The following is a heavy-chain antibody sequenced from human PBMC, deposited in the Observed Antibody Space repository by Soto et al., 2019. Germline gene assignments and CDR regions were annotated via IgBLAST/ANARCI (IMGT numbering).Heavy chain of an antibody. CDR2: INYVGRTS. CDR3: ARFRRNYFDY. Sequence: PSETLSLTCTVSGDSMSGFYWSWIRQTPGKGLEWIGYINYVGRTSYYSPSLQSRVTISLDSSKNQFSLILSSVTAADTAVYVCARFRRNYFDYWGQGTQVTVSS. CDR1: GDSMSGFY. V-gene: IGHV4-59*01. D-gene: IGHD3-10*01. J-gene: IGHJ4*02.